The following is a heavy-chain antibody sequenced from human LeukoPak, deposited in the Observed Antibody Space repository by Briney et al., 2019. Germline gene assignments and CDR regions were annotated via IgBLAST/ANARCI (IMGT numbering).Heavy chain of an antibody. Sequence: PSETLSLTCTVSGGSISSYYWSWIRQPPGKGLEWIGYIYYSGSTNYNPSLKSRVTISVDTSKNQFSLKLSSVTAADTAVYYCARGMYSSSRLVYYYMDVWGKGTTVIVSS. J-gene: IGHJ6*03. CDR1: GGSISSYY. CDR3: ARGMYSSSRLVYYYMDV. V-gene: IGHV4-59*01. CDR2: IYYSGST. D-gene: IGHD6-6*01.